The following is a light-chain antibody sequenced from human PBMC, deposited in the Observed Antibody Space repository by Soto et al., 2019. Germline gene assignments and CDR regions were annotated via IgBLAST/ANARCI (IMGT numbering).Light chain of an antibody. J-gene: IGLJ1*01. Sequence: QSALIQPASVSGSPGQSITISCTGTSSDVGGYNYVSWYQQHPGKAPKLMIYDVSNRPSGVSNRFSGSKFGNTASLTISGLQAEDEADYYCSSYTSSSLYVFGTGTKVTVL. CDR3: SSYTSSSLYV. CDR2: DVS. CDR1: SSDVGGYNY. V-gene: IGLV2-14*01.